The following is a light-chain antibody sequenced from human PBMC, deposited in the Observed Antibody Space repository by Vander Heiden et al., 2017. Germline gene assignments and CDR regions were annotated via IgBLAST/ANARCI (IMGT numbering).Light chain of an antibody. V-gene: IGLV1-40*01. J-gene: IGLJ2*01. Sequence: ILTQPPSASGAPGQTCPISSTGGGSDLGSNYEVHWYQQLPGRAPRLLLSGDNDRPSGVPDRFSGSRSGASASLAITGLQADDEADYYCQSYDVSRNAWIFGGGTKLTVL. CDR2: GDN. CDR1: GSDLGSNYE. CDR3: QSYDVSRNAWI.